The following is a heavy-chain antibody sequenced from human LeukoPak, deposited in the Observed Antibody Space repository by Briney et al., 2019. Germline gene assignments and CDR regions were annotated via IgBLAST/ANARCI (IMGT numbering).Heavy chain of an antibody. CDR3: ARAKLYGDYIDY. V-gene: IGHV3-48*03. CDR1: GFTFSSYE. CDR2: ISSSGSTI. Sequence: GGSLRLSCAASGFTFSSYEMNWVRQAPGKGLEWVSYISSSGSTIYYADSVKGRFTISRDNAKNSLYLQMNSLRAEDTAVYCCARAKLYGDYIDYWGQGTLVTVSS. J-gene: IGHJ4*02. D-gene: IGHD4-17*01.